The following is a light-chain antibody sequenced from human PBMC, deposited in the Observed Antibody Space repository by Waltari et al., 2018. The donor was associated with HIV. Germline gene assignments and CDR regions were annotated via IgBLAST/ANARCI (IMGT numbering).Light chain of an antibody. CDR2: QGS. CDR3: QAWDADHAV. V-gene: IGLV3-1*01. CDR1: KLADNV. Sequence: ELTQPPSVSVPSGQTASIPCSGEKLADNVPCWYQKKPGQPPILLVYQGSRRPSGIPARFSASKSANTATLTVRGAQPLDEAEYFCQAWDADHAVFGGGTTLTVL. J-gene: IGLJ2*01.